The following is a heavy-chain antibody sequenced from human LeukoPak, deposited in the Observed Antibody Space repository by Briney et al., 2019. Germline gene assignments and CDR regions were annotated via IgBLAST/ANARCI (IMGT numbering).Heavy chain of an antibody. V-gene: IGHV4-59*08. CDR3: ARHGVAGTLRLKRYFDY. J-gene: IGHJ4*02. Sequence: SETLSLTCTVSGGSITSYYWSWIRQPPGKGLEWIGHIYYSGSTSYNPSLKSRVSISVDTSKNQFSLKLTSVTAADTAVYYCARHGVAGTLRLKRYFDYWGQGTLVTVSS. D-gene: IGHD6-19*01. CDR2: IYYSGST. CDR1: GGSITSYY.